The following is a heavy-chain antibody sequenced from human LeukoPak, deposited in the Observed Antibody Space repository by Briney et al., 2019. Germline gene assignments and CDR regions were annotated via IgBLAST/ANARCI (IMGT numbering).Heavy chain of an antibody. CDR3: AKADDVLIAVAGLFDY. J-gene: IGHJ4*02. CDR2: ISGTGGST. V-gene: IGHV3-23*01. Sequence: PGGSLRLSCAASGLIFSNAWMTWVRQAPGKGLEWVSGISGTGGSTYFADSVKGRFTISRDNSKNTLYLHMNSLRAEDTAVYYCAKADDVLIAVAGLFDYWGQGTLVTVSS. CDR1: GLIFSNAW. D-gene: IGHD6-19*01.